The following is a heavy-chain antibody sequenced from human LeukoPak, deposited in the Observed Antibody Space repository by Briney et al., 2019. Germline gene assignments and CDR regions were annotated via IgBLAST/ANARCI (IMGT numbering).Heavy chain of an antibody. CDR3: ARGEMATIGAYYYGMDV. J-gene: IGHJ6*02. V-gene: IGHV3-33*01. CDR2: IWYDGSNK. Sequence: GRSLRLSCAASGFTFSSYGMHWVRQAPGKGLEWVAVIWYDGSNKYYADSGKGRFTISRDNSKNTQYLQMNSLRAEDTAVYYCARGEMATIGAYYYGMDVWGQGTTVTVSS. D-gene: IGHD5-24*01. CDR1: GFTFSSYG.